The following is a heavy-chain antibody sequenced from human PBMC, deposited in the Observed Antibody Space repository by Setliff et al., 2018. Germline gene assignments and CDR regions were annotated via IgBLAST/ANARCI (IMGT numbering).Heavy chain of an antibody. D-gene: IGHD4-4*01. V-gene: IGHV4-61*02. CDR1: GASISSGFYY. CDR3: ARATVGLATIIYFDS. J-gene: IGHJ4*02. CDR2: IHSSGDT. Sequence: PSETLSLTCTVSGASISSGFYYWSWIRQPAGKGLEWIGRIHSSGDTKYNPSLKTRVTIAVDTSKNQFSLKLNSATAADTAVYYCARATVGLATIIYFDSWGPGTLVTVPQ.